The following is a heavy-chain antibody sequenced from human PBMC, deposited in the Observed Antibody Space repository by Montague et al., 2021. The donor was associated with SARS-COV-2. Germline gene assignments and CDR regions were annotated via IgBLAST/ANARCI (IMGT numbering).Heavy chain of an antibody. CDR3: TRNTGGNSRGAGS. V-gene: IGHV3-49*04. D-gene: IGHD4-23*01. CDR2: LKSKAYGETT. CDR1: GFAFGDYA. Sequence: SLRLSCAASGFAFGDYALRWVRQAPGKGLEWLGLLKSKAYGETTEYAASVRGRFTISRDDSKNVAYLQMHSLTTEDTAFYYCTRNTGGNSRGAGSWGQGTLVTVSS. J-gene: IGHJ5*02.